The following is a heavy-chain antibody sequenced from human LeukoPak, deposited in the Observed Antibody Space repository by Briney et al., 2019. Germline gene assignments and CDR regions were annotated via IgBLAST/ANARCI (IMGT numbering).Heavy chain of an antibody. CDR1: GYTFISYG. CDR2: ISAYNGDT. V-gene: IGHV1-18*01. J-gene: IGHJ5*02. Sequence: ASVKVSCKASGYTFISYGISWLRQAPGQGLEWMGWISAYNGDTDYPQKFLGRVTMTTDTSTSTAYMELRNLRSDDTAVYYCARDGTPQNWFDPWGQGTLVTVSS. CDR3: ARDGTPQNWFDP. D-gene: IGHD1-14*01.